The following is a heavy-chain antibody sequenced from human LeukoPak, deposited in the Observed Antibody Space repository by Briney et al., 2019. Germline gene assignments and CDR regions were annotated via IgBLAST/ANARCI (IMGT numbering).Heavy chain of an antibody. D-gene: IGHD3-16*01. CDR3: ARGLPRDIWGGIDY. CDR1: GFTFSSYA. CDR2: ISYDERNK. V-gene: IGHV3-30*04. Sequence: GGSLRLSCAASGFTFSSYAMHWVRQAPGEGLEWVAVISYDERNKDYADSVKGRFTISRDNSKNTLHLQMNSLRAEDTAVYYCARGLPRDIWGGIDYWGQGTLVTVSS. J-gene: IGHJ4*02.